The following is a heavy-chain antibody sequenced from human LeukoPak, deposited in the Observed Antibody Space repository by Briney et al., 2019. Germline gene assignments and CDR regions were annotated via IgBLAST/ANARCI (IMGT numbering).Heavy chain of an antibody. V-gene: IGHV3-7*01. CDR2: IKQDGSEK. Sequence: PGGSLRLSCAASGFTFSSYWMSWVRQAPGKGLEWVANIKQDGSEKYYVDSVKGRFTISRDNAKNSLYLQMNSLRAEDTAVYYCARVAYPVEMATIRGSSFDYWGQGTLVTVSS. J-gene: IGHJ4*02. CDR1: GFTFSSYW. D-gene: IGHD5-24*01. CDR3: ARVAYPVEMATIRGSSFDY.